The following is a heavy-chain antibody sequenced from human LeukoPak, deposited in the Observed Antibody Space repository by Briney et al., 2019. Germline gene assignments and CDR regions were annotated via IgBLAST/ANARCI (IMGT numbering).Heavy chain of an antibody. J-gene: IGHJ6*02. CDR3: VKSRGLAAAGHYYGMDV. Sequence: GGSLRLSCSASGFTFKNYAIHWVRQAPGKGLEYVSGISSNGRSPYYADSVSGRFAISRDNSKNMVYLQVSSLRLEDTAVYYCVKSRGLAAAGHYYGMDVWGQGTTVTVSS. D-gene: IGHD6-19*01. V-gene: IGHV3-64D*06. CDR2: ISSNGRSP. CDR1: GFTFKNYA.